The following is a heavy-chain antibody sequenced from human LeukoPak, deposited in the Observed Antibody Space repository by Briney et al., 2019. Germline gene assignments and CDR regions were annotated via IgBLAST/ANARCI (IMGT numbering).Heavy chain of an antibody. D-gene: IGHD1-26*01. CDR1: GFNFNSYS. CDR3: AKEGDIVGATDY. CDR2: ISIVSNTI. J-gene: IGHJ4*02. V-gene: IGHV3-48*04. Sequence: GGSLRLSCAASGFNFNSYSMNWVRQAPGKGLEWVSYISIVSNTIYYADSVKGRFTISRDGAKNSLYLQMNSLRAEDTAVYYCAKEGDIVGATDYWGQGTLVTVSS.